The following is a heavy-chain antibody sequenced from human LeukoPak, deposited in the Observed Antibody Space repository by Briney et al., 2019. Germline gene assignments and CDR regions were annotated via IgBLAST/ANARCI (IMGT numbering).Heavy chain of an antibody. J-gene: IGHJ6*02. CDR2: ISAYNGNT. D-gene: IGHD3-10*01. V-gene: IGHV1-18*01. Sequence: ASVKVSCKASGYTFTSYGISWVRQAPGQGLEWMGWISAYNGNTNYAQKLQGRVTMTTDTSTSTAYMELRSLRSDDTAVYYCARVLGDHYYYGMDVWGQGTTVTVSS. CDR3: ARVLGDHYYYGMDV. CDR1: GYTFTSYG.